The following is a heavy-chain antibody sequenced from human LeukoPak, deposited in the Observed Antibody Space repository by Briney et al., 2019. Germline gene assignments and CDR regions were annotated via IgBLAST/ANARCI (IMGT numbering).Heavy chain of an antibody. Sequence: SETLSLTCTVSGGSITSYYWTWIRQPPGKALEWIGYMYFTGIIDYKPTLKSRVTISEDKSKNQFSLSLNSVTAADTAVYYCARQVICGDDCYSEYWGQGILVTVSS. D-gene: IGHD2-21*02. CDR3: ARQVICGDDCYSEY. V-gene: IGHV4-59*08. J-gene: IGHJ4*02. CDR2: MYFTGII. CDR1: GGSITSYY.